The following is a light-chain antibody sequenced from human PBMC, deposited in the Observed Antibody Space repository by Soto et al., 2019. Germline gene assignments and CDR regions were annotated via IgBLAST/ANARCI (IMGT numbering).Light chain of an antibody. CDR3: SSYTSSSTLLYV. CDR1: SSDVGGYNY. V-gene: IGLV2-14*01. CDR2: DVS. Sequence: QSALTQPASVSGSPGQSITISCTGNSSDVGGYNYVSWYQQHPGKAPKLMIYDVSNRPSGVSNRFSGSKSGNTASLTISGLQAEDEADYYCSSYTSSSTLLYVFGTGTKLTVL. J-gene: IGLJ1*01.